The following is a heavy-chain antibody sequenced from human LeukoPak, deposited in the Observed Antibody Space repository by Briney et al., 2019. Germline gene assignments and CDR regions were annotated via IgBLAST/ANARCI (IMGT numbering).Heavy chain of an antibody. CDR3: ATSGENYYDSSGYYGDYYYYYGMDV. J-gene: IGHJ6*02. V-gene: IGHV1-69*13. CDR2: IIPIFGTA. CDR1: GGTFSSYA. D-gene: IGHD3-22*01. Sequence: ASVKVSCKASGGTFSSYAISWVRQAPGQGLEWMGGIIPIFGTANYAQKFQGRVTITADESTSTAYMELSSLRSEDTAVYYCATSGENYYDSSGYYGDYYYYYGMDVWGQGTTVTVSS.